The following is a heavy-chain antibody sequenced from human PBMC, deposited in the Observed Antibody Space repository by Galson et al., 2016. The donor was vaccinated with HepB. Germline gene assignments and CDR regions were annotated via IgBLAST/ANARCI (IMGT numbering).Heavy chain of an antibody. Sequence: SVKVSCKASGYSFIRYGVTWVRQAPGQGLEWVGWISGQNDDTNYAQKFQGRVTMTTDTSTTTAYMELRSLRSDDTAVYYCARAGPMFSDDAFDIWGQGTMVTVSS. D-gene: IGHD1-14*01. J-gene: IGHJ3*02. CDR1: GYSFIRYG. V-gene: IGHV1-18*01. CDR3: ARAGPMFSDDAFDI. CDR2: ISGQNDDT.